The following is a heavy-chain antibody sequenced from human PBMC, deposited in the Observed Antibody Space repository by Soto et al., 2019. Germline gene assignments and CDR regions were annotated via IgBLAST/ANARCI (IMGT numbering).Heavy chain of an antibody. J-gene: IGHJ6*02. CDR3: ARGVYYYDILTGPTFRNYYYGMAV. Sequence: PSETLSLTCTVSGGSISSYYWSWIRQPPGKGLEWIGYIYYSGSTNYNPSLKSRVTISVDTSKNQFSLKLSSVTAADTAVYYCARGVYYYDILTGPTFRNYYYGMAVWGQGTTVTVSS. CDR1: GGSISSYY. V-gene: IGHV4-59*01. D-gene: IGHD3-9*01. CDR2: IYYSGST.